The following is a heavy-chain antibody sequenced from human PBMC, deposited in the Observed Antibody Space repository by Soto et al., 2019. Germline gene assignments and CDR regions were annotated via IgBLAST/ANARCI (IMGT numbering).Heavy chain of an antibody. Sequence: QVQLVESGGGVGQPGTSLRLSCAATGFTFSSYGMNWVRQAPGKGLEWVAVISYDGSNEYYADSVKGRFIISRDISKNTVYLQMNSLRAEDTAVYYCACGRGYCSDISCSYFYYFHPWGQGTLVTVSS. D-gene: IGHD2-2*01. V-gene: IGHV3-30*03. CDR1: GFTFSSYG. J-gene: IGHJ1*01. CDR2: ISYDGSNE. CDR3: ACGRGYCSDISCSYFYYFHP.